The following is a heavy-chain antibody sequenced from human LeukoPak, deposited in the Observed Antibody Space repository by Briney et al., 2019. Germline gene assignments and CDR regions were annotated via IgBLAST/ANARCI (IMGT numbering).Heavy chain of an antibody. CDR3: ARALKPHYDFWSGYYHRFYYYYYYMDV. J-gene: IGHJ6*03. CDR2: MNPNSGNT. V-gene: IGHV1-8*01. CDR1: GYTFTSYD. Sequence: GASVKVSCKASGYTFTSYDINWVRQATGQGLEWMGWMNPNSGNTGYAQKFQGRVTMTRNTSISTAYMELSSLRSEDTAVYYCARALKPHYDFWSGYYHRFYYYYYYMDVWGKGTTVTVSS. D-gene: IGHD3-3*01.